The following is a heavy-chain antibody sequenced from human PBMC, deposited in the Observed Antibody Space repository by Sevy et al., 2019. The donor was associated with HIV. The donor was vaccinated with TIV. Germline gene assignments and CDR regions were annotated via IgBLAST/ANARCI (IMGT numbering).Heavy chain of an antibody. CDR3: ARHVGDIVVVVAATEVGWFDP. D-gene: IGHD2-15*01. Sequence: SETLSLTCTVSGGSISSSSYYWGWIRQPPGKGLEWIGSIYYSGSTYYNPSLKSRVTISVATSKNQFSLKLSSVTAADTAVYYCARHVGDIVVVVAATEVGWFDPWGQGTLVTVSS. V-gene: IGHV4-39*01. J-gene: IGHJ5*02. CDR1: GGSISSSSYY. CDR2: IYYSGST.